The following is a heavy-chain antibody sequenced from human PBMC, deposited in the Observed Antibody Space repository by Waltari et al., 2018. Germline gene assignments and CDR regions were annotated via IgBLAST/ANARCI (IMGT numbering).Heavy chain of an antibody. J-gene: IGHJ3*02. CDR1: GFTFSSYW. Sequence: EVQLVESGGGLVQPGGSLRLSCAASGFTFSSYWMSWVRQAPGKGLGCVANIKQEGSEKYEGDSVKGRFTISRDNAKNSLYLQMNSLRAEDTAVYYCASVVAAMVDAFDIWGQGTMVTVSS. V-gene: IGHV3-7*01. CDR2: IKQEGSEK. D-gene: IGHD2-15*01. CDR3: ASVVAAMVDAFDI.